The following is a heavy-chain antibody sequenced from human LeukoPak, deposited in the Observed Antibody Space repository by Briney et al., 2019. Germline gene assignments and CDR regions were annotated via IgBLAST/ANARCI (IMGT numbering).Heavy chain of an antibody. D-gene: IGHD5-18*01. CDR1: GYTFTSYY. V-gene: IGHV1-46*01. J-gene: IGHJ5*02. CDR2: INPSGGST. Sequence: ASVKVSCKASGYTFTSYYMHWVRQAPGQGLVWMGIINPSGGSTSYAQKFQGRVTMTRDTSTSTVYMELSSLRSEDTAVYYCARDNHPSYENPWFDPWGQGTLVTVSS. CDR3: ARDNHPSYENPWFDP.